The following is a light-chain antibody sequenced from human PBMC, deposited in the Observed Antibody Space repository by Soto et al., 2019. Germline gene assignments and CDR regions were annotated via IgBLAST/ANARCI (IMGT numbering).Light chain of an antibody. V-gene: IGLV2-14*01. Sequence: QSALTQPASVSGSPGQSITISCTGTSSDVGGYNYVSCYQQHPGKAPKLMICEVTNRPSGVSNRFSGSKSGNTASLTISGLQAEDEADYYCSSCTSSYTWVFGGGTKLTVL. CDR1: SSDVGGYNY. CDR2: EVT. J-gene: IGLJ3*02. CDR3: SSCTSSYTWV.